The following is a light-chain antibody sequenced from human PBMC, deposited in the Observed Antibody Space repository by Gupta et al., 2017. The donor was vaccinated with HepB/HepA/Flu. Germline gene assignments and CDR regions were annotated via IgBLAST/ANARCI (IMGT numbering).Light chain of an antibody. CDR2: KAS. CDR1: PSINNW. V-gene: IGKV1-5*03. CDR3: QHVINSPWT. J-gene: IGKJ1*01. Sequence: DMQMTQSPSTLSASVGDRVTITCRASPSINNWLAWYQHKPGKAPNLLIYKASSVERGVPSRFSGSGSGTEFTLTISSLQPDDFANYYCQHVINSPWTFGQGTKVEIK.